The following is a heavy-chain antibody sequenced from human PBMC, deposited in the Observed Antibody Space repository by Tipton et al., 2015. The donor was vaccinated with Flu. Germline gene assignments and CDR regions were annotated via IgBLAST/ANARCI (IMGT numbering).Heavy chain of an antibody. CDR1: GYSFTNFW. J-gene: IGHJ5*02. V-gene: IGHV5-51*03. Sequence: QLVQSGAEVKKPGESLKISCKVSGYSFTNFWIGWVRQMPGKGLEWMGIIYLDDSDIRYSPSFQGQVTISADKSIRAAYLQWSSLKASDTAIYYCARVRELREIWFDPWGQGTLVTVSS. CDR3: ARVRELREIWFDP. CDR2: IYLDDSDI. D-gene: IGHD1-7*01.